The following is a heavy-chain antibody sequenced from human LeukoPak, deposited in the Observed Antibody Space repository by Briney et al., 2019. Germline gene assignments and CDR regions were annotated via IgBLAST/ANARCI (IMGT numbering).Heavy chain of an antibody. J-gene: IGHJ6*02. CDR2: INPNSGGT. V-gene: IGHV1-2*04. CDR3: ARGHSSGLYGMDV. CDR1: GYTFTGYY. Sequence: GASVTVSFKASGYTFTGYYMHWVRQAPGQGLEWMGWINPNSGGTNYAQKFQGWVTMTRDTSISTAYMELSRLRSDDTAVYCCARGHSSGLYGMDVWGQGTTVTVSS. D-gene: IGHD6-19*01.